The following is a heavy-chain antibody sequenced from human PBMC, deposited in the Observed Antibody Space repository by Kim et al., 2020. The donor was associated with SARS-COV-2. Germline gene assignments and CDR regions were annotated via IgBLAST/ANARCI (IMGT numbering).Heavy chain of an antibody. CDR3: AREHVTWNDPGGRYHSYGLDV. D-gene: IGHD1-1*01. CDR2: ISSSGVFI. CDR1: GFAFRSYS. J-gene: IGHJ6*02. V-gene: IGHV3-21*01. Sequence: GGSLRLSCEASGFAFRSYSMNWVRQAPGKGLEWLSSISSSGVFIYYADSVKGRFTISRDNVKNALYLQMTNLRADDTSVYYCAREHVTWNDPGGRYHSYGLDVGGQGTTVTVSS.